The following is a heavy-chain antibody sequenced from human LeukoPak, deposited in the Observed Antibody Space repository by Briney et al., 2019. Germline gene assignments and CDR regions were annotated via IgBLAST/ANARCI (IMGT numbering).Heavy chain of an antibody. D-gene: IGHD2/OR15-2a*01. J-gene: IGHJ3*02. CDR1: GGSISSYY. Sequence: KPSETLSLTCPVSGGSISSYYWSWIRQPPGKGLEWIGYIYYSGSTNYNPSLKSRVTISVDTSKNQFSLKLSSVTAADTAVYYCARRTRIADAFDIWGQGTMVTVTS. CDR2: IYYSGST. CDR3: ARRTRIADAFDI. V-gene: IGHV4-59*01.